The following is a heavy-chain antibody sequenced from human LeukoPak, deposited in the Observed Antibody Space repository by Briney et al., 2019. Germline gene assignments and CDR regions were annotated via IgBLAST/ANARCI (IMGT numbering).Heavy chain of an antibody. CDR3: TVQVVPSDNWLDP. D-gene: IGHD2-2*01. Sequence: GGSLRLSCTASGLLFGDYAMTWVRQVPGKGLEWLGCIRSKAYGGTAEYAASVKGRFTISRDDSKSVAYVQMNSLKTEDTAVYHCTVQVVPSDNWLDPWGQGTLVTVSS. V-gene: IGHV3-49*04. J-gene: IGHJ5*02. CDR2: IRSKAYGGTA. CDR1: GLLFGDYA.